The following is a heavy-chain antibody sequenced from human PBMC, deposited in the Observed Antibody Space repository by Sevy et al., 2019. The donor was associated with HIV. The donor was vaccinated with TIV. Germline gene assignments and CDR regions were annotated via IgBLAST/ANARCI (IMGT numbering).Heavy chain of an antibody. D-gene: IGHD3-16*01. Sequence: GGSLRLSCAASGFTFSSYSMNWVRQAPGKGLEWVSSISSSSSYIYYADSVKGRFTISRDNAKNSLYLQMNSLRAEDRAVYYGARDGGFYDYVWGSYYSDYWGQGTLVTVSS. J-gene: IGHJ4*02. CDR1: GFTFSSYS. CDR2: ISSSSSYI. CDR3: ARDGGFYDYVWGSYYSDY. V-gene: IGHV3-21*01.